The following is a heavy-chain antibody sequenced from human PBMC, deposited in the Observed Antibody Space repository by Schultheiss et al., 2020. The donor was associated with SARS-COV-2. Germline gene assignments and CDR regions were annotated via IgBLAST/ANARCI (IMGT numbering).Heavy chain of an antibody. Sequence: GGSLRLSCAASGFTFSSYAMSWVRQAPGKGLEWVSAISGSGGSTYYADSVKGRFTISRDNSKNTLYLQMNSLRAEDTAVYYCAKDRSKYSSSWHFDYWGQGTLVTVSS. V-gene: IGHV3-23*01. CDR2: ISGSGGST. CDR1: GFTFSSYA. D-gene: IGHD6-13*01. J-gene: IGHJ4*02. CDR3: AKDRSKYSSSWHFDY.